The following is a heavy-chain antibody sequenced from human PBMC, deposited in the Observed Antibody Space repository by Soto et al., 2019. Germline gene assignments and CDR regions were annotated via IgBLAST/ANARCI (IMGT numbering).Heavy chain of an antibody. J-gene: IGHJ4*02. CDR1: GYTFTSYD. CDR2: MNPNSGNT. Sequence: ASVKVSCKASGYTFTSYDINWVRQATGQGLEWMGWMNPNSGNTGYAQKFQGRVTMTRNTSISTAYMELSSLRSEDTAVYYCATERYSGGDYDYWGQGTLVTVSS. CDR3: ATERYSGGDYDY. D-gene: IGHD4-17*01. V-gene: IGHV1-8*01.